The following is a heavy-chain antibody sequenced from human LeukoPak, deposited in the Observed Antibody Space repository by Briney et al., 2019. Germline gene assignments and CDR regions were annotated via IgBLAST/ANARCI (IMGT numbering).Heavy chain of an antibody. CDR1: GFTFSSFA. V-gene: IGHV3-64D*09. J-gene: IGHJ4*02. CDR2: ISSDGGRT. CDR3: VKDPSGNYFYFDY. D-gene: IGHD1-26*01. Sequence: GGSLRLSCSASGFTFSSFAMFWVRQAPGKGLEYVTGISSDGGRTNYADSVKARFTISRDNSKVTLYLQMTSLSPEDTAIYYCVKDPSGNYFYFDYWGQGTLVTVSS.